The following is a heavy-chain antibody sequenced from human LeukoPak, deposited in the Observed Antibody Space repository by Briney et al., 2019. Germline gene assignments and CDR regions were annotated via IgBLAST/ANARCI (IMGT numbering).Heavy chain of an antibody. J-gene: IGHJ4*02. CDR3: ARDLEGSGSFYRPSYDY. Sequence: GGSLRLSCVASGFTFSRHGMNWVRQAPGKGLEWVAVISYDGSNKYYADSVKGRFTISRDNSKNTLYLQMNSLRAEDTAVYSCARDLEGSGSFYRPSYDYWGQGTLVTVSS. CDR2: ISYDGSNK. CDR1: GFTFSRHG. D-gene: IGHD3-10*01. V-gene: IGHV3-30*03.